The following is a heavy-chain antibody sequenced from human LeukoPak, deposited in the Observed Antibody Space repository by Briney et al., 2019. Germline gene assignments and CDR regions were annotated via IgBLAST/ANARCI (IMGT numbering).Heavy chain of an antibody. CDR1: GFTFSSYA. CDR3: ARDGNYYGSGSYYNWFDY. CDR2: ISYDGSNK. D-gene: IGHD3-10*01. V-gene: IGHV3-30*04. Sequence: GGSLRLSCAASGFTFSSYAMHWVRQAPGKGLEWVAVISYDGSNKYYADSVKGRFTISRDNSKNTLYLQMNSLRAEDTAVYYCARDGNYYGSGSYYNWFDYWGQGTLVTVSS. J-gene: IGHJ4*02.